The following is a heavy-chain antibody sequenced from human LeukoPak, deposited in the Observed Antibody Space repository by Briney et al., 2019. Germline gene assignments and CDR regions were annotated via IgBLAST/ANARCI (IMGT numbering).Heavy chain of an antibody. CDR1: GYTFTGYY. J-gene: IGHJ2*01. V-gene: IGHV1-2*02. Sequence: ASVKVSCKASGYTFTGYYMHWVRQAPGQGLEWMGWINPNSGGTNCAQKFQGRVTMTRDTSISTAYMELSRLGSDDTAVYYCASPYCSSTSCYARNWYFDLWGRGTLVTVSS. CDR2: INPNSGGT. CDR3: ASPYCSSTSCYARNWYFDL. D-gene: IGHD2-2*01.